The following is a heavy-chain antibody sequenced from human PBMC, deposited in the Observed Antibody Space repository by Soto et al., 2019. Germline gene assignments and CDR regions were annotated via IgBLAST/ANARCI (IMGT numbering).Heavy chain of an antibody. Sequence: GASVKVSCKASGYTFTGYYMHWVRQAPGQGVEWMGWINPNSGGTNYAQKVQGRVTMTRDTSTSTAYMELRRLRSYDTAVYYCARDWGVAARPTYYFDYWGQGTLVTVSS. CDR1: GYTFTGYY. CDR2: INPNSGGT. D-gene: IGHD6-6*01. CDR3: ARDWGVAARPTYYFDY. V-gene: IGHV1-2*02. J-gene: IGHJ4*02.